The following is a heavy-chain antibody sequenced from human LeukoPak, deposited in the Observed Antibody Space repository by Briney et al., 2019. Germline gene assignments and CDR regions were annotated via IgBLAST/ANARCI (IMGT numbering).Heavy chain of an antibody. CDR1: GGSISSSSYY. CDR3: ARARQQLVLHTHWYFDL. D-gene: IGHD6-13*01. V-gene: IGHV4-39*07. J-gene: IGHJ2*01. Sequence: PSETLSLTCTVSGGSISSSSYYWGWIRQPPGKGLEWIGSIYYSGSTYYNPPLKSRVTILVDTSKNQFSLKLSSVTAADTAVYYCARARQQLVLHTHWYFDLWGRGTLVTVSS. CDR2: IYYSGST.